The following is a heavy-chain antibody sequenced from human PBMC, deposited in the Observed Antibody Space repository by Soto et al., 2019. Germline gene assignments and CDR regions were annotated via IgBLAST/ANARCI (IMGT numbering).Heavy chain of an antibody. CDR1: GFSLSTSGVG. J-gene: IGHJ6*03. CDR3: AHNKGELYYDFWSGRREAYYYYYMDV. V-gene: IGHV2-5*02. CDR2: IFWDDDK. Sequence: SGPTLMNPTQTLTLTCTFSGFSLSTSGVGVGWIRQPPGKALEWLALIFWDDDKRYSPSLKSRLTITKDTSKNQVVLTMTNMDPVDTATYYCAHNKGELYYDFWSGRREAYYYYYMDVWGKGTKVTVSS. D-gene: IGHD3-3*01.